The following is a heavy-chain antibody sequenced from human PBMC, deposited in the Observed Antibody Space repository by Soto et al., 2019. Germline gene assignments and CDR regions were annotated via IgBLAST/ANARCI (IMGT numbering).Heavy chain of an antibody. D-gene: IGHD1-26*01. Sequence: QVHLVQSGAEVKKPGASVKVSCKASGYTFTSYGITWVRQAPGQGLEWMGWISAHNGNTDYAQKLQGRVIVTRDTSTSTAYVELRSLISDYTAVYYCASGRYGDYWGQGALVTVSS. V-gene: IGHV1-18*01. CDR3: ASGRYGDY. J-gene: IGHJ4*02. CDR1: GYTFTSYG. CDR2: ISAHNGNT.